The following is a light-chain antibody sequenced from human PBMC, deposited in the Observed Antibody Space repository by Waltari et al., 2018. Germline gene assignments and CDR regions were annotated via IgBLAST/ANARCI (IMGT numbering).Light chain of an antibody. CDR3: CTFAGRGIYV. Sequence: QFALTQPAPVSGPPGQSITSSCPAPTSDVHILHLVSWYQRQPGSHPKLLIYEINKRPSGISNPFSGSKSGKTASLTISGLQAEDEADYFCCTFAGRGIYVVGPGTHVTVL. V-gene: IGLV2-23*02. CDR2: EIN. CDR1: TSDVHILHL. J-gene: IGLJ1*01.